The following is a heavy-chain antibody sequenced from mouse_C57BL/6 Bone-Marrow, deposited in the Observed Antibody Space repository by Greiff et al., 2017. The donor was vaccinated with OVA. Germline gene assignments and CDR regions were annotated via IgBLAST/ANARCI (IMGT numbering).Heavy chain of an antibody. CDR1: GYSFTGYY. CDR2: INPSTGGT. CDR3: ASASRGFDY. V-gene: IGHV1-42*01. D-gene: IGHD6-1*01. J-gene: IGHJ2*01. Sequence: VQLQQSGPELVKPGASVKISCKASGYSFTGYYMNWVKQSPEKSLEWIGEINPSTGGTTYNQKFKAKATLTADKSSSTASMQLKSLPSEDSAVYYCASASRGFDYWGQGTTLTVSS.